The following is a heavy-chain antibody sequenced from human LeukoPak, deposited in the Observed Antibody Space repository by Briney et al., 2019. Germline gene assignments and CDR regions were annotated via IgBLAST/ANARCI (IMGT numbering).Heavy chain of an antibody. CDR3: ARDQWLVNWYFDL. CDR2: INTNTGNP. V-gene: IGHV7-4-1*02. D-gene: IGHD6-19*01. CDR1: GYTFTSYA. J-gene: IGHJ2*01. Sequence: RASVKVSCKASGYTFTSYAMNWVRQAPGQGLEWMGWINTNTGNPTYAQGFTGRFVFSLDTSVSTAYLQISSLKAEDTAVYYCARDQWLVNWYFDLWGRGTLVTVSS.